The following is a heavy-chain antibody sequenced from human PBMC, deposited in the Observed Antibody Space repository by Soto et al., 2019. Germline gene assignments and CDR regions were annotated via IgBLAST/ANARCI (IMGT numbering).Heavy chain of an antibody. J-gene: IGHJ3*01. CDR2: ISATGGSA. Sequence: DVQLLESGGGLVRPGGSLRLSCAASGFTFSNYAMNWVRQGPGKGLEWVSVISATGGSAYYADSVQGRFAISRDNSNNTLYLQMNSLRAEETAIYYCVGECRGSFDFWGRGTMVTVSS. V-gene: IGHV3-23*01. CDR3: VGECRGSFDF. D-gene: IGHD5-12*01. CDR1: GFTFSNYA.